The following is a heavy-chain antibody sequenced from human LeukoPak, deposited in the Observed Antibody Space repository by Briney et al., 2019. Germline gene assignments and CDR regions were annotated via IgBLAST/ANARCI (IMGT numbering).Heavy chain of an antibody. Sequence: GGSLRLSCAASGFTFSSYEMNWVRQAPGHGLDWVSYISSSGDTTYYADSVKGRFTISRDNAKNSLYLQMNSLRAEDTAVYYCARDGGTRLKYSYGYGDYWGQGTLVTVSS. CDR3: ARDGGTRLKYSYGYGDY. J-gene: IGHJ4*02. CDR1: GFTFSSYE. V-gene: IGHV3-48*03. CDR2: ISSSGDTT. D-gene: IGHD5-18*01.